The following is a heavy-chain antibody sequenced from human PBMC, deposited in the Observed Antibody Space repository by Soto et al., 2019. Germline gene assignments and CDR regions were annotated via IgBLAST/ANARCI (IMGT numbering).Heavy chain of an antibody. CDR1: RYMFSTCD. CDR3: ARDHRYNWTDEGWFDH. J-gene: IGHJ5*02. Sequence: QVQLVQSGAEVKKPGASVKVSCKASRYMFSTCDINWVRQAPGQGLEWMGCLNPNSGNTGYAQKFQGRVTMTRNTSINTAYMELSVLGSDDTAVYYCARDHRYNWTDEGWFDHWGQGTLVTVYS. V-gene: IGHV1-8*01. D-gene: IGHD1-20*01. CDR2: LNPNSGNT.